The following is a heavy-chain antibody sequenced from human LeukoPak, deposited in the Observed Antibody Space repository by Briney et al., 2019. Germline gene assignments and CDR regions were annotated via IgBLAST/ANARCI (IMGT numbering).Heavy chain of an antibody. CDR3: AKDRSGSSSWDFDY. Sequence: GGSLRLSCAASGFTFDDYAMHWVRQAPGKGLEWVSGISWNSGSIGYADSVKGRFTISRDSAKNSLYLQMNSLRAEDMALYYCAKDRSGSSSWDFDYWGQGTLVTVSS. CDR2: ISWNSGSI. D-gene: IGHD6-13*01. CDR1: GFTFDDYA. J-gene: IGHJ4*02. V-gene: IGHV3-9*03.